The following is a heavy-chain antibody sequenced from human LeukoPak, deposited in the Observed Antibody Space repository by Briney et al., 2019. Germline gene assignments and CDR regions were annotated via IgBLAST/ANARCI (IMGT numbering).Heavy chain of an antibody. CDR2: IWYDGSNK. CDR1: GFTFSSYG. J-gene: IGHJ3*01. D-gene: IGHD3-10*01. Sequence: GGSLRLSCAASGFTFSSYGMHWVRQAPGKGLEWVAVIWYDGSNKYYADSVQGRFTISRDNSKNTLYLQMSTLRPEDTAVYHCARDFVGGAYDLWGQGTMVTVSS. CDR3: ARDFVGGAYDL. V-gene: IGHV3-30*19.